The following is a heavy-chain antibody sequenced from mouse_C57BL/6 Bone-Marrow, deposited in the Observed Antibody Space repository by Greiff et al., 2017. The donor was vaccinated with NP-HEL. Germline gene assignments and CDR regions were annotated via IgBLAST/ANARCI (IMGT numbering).Heavy chain of an antibody. V-gene: IGHV5-4*01. Sequence: EVKVEESGGGLVKPGGSLKLSCAASGFTFSSYAMSWVRQTPAKRPAWVATISDGGRYTYYPDNVKGRFTISRDNAKNNLYLQMSHLKAEDTAMYYCARDDGNYVTYYYAMDDWGQGTSVTVSS. CDR2: ISDGGRYT. CDR1: GFTFSSYA. CDR3: ARDDGNYVTYYYAMDD. J-gene: IGHJ4*01. D-gene: IGHD2-1*01.